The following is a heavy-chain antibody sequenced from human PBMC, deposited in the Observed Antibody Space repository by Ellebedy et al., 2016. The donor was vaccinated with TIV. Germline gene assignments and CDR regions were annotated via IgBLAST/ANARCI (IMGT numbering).Heavy chain of an antibody. J-gene: IGHJ4*02. CDR2: IKQDGSEK. CDR1: GFTFSSHW. Sequence: GESLKISCAASGFTFSSHWMSWVRQAPGKGPEWVANIKQDGSEKYYVDSVKGRFTISRDNAKNLLYLQMNSLRAEDTAVYYCARDKGRDEAAGSKFDYWGQGTLVTVSS. D-gene: IGHD6-13*01. CDR3: ARDKGRDEAAGSKFDY. V-gene: IGHV3-7*01.